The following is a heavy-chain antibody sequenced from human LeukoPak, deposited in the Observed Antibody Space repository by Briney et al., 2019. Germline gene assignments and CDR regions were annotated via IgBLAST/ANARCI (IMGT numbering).Heavy chain of an antibody. J-gene: IGHJ3*02. D-gene: IGHD3-22*01. CDR1: GFTFSRYS. CDR3: ATYSDSTGYFMQAYPM. V-gene: IGHV3-48*01. CDR2: ISSNSKTI. Sequence: GGSLRVACLTSGFTFSRYSMNWVRQAPGKGLEWVAYISSNSKTIYYGDSVKGRFAISRDNGKNFLHLQMTSLRVEDTAVYYCATYSDSTGYFMQAYPMWGQGTLVTVSS.